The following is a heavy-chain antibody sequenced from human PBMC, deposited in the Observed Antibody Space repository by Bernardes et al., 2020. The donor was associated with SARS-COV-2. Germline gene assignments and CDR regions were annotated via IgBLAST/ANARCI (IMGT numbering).Heavy chain of an antibody. Sequence: ASVKVSCKASGYTFTDYYIHWVRQAPGQGLEWMGWINPNSGGTNYAQKFQGRVTMTRDTSISTAYMELSRLRSDDAAVYYCWRRYSRNGFDIWGQGTMVPVSS. CDR3: WRRYSRNGFDI. CDR1: GYTFTDYY. D-gene: IGHD6-13*01. J-gene: IGHJ3*02. V-gene: IGHV1-2*02. CDR2: INPNSGGT.